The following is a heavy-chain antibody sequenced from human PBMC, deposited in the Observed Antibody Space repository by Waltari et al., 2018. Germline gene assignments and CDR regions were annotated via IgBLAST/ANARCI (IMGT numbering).Heavy chain of an antibody. Sequence: QVQLLQSGAEVTQPGASLKVSCKASGYTFTSYDLNWVRPATVHGLAWMGWMNHNSGNRGYAQKFQSRVTMTRNTSIRTAYMELSSLRSEDTAGDYCASLKGDISGGYFDLWGRGTLVTVSS. D-gene: IGHD2-21*01. J-gene: IGHJ2*01. CDR3: ASLKGDISGGYFDL. CDR1: GYTFTSYD. V-gene: IGHV1-8*01. CDR2: MNHNSGNR.